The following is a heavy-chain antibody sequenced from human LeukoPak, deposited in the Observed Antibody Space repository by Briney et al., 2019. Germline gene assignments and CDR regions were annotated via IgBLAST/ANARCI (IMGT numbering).Heavy chain of an antibody. Sequence: GGSLRLSCAASGFTFNSYEMHWVRQAPGKGLEWVAFIWTDGNNKYYADSVRGRFTISRDNSKNTLYLQMNSLRPEDTAVYYCARRYGSGSYYFDNWGQGTLVTVSS. J-gene: IGHJ4*02. CDR2: IWTDGNNK. CDR3: ARRYGSGSYYFDN. D-gene: IGHD3-10*01. CDR1: GFTFNSYE. V-gene: IGHV3-30*02.